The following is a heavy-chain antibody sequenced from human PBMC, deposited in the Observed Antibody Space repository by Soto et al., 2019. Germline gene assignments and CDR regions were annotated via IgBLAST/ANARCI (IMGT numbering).Heavy chain of an antibody. CDR1: GFSLTTSGVV. V-gene: IGHV2-5*04. D-gene: IGHD1-1*01. Sequence: TLVNPTQTLTLTCTFSGFSLTTSGVVVGWIRQPPGKALECLAFIYWNDDTHYTPSLKSRLTITKDPAKNHVVLTMTNMDHLDTAPYSSVRLTYNYANDNWGQGTLVTVSS. CDR2: IYWNDDT. J-gene: IGHJ4*02. CDR3: VRLTYNYANDN.